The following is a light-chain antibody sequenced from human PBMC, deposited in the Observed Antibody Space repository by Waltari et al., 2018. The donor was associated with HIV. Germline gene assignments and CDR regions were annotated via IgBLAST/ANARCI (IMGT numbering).Light chain of an antibody. CDR3: QSFDRSLSAWV. V-gene: IGLV1-40*01. CDR1: TSNIGAGYD. CDR2: GNN. J-gene: IGLJ2*01. Sequence: QSVLTQPPSVSGAPGQRVTISCTGTTSNIGAGYDVHWYQQLPGTAPKLLIYGNNNRPSGVPDRFACSKSDTSASLAITGLQAEDEADYYCQSFDRSLSAWVFGGGTKLTVL.